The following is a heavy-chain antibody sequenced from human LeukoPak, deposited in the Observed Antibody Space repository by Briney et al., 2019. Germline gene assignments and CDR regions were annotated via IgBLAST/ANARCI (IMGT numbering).Heavy chain of an antibody. CDR1: GFTFSSYW. CDR3: ARGVDSAIDW. V-gene: IGHV3-7*01. J-gene: IGHJ4*02. CDR2: INGDGRDK. D-gene: IGHD3-9*01. Sequence: GGSLRLSCAASGFTFSSYWMNWVRQAPGKGLEWVADINGDGRDKYYVGSVRGRFTISRDNADNALYLQMNSLRGDDTALYYCARGVDSAIDWWGQGTLVTVSS.